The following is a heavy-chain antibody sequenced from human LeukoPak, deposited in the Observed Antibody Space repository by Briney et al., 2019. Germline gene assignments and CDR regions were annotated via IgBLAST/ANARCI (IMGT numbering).Heavy chain of an antibody. CDR3: AKPYCSSTSCYPDYYYYGMDV. CDR1: GFTFSSYA. Sequence: PGGSLRLSCAASGFTFSSYAMSWVRQAPGKGLEWVSAISGSGGSTYYADSVKGRFTISRDNSKNTLYLQMNSLRAEDTAVYYCAKPYCSSTSCYPDYYYYGMDVWGQGTTVTVPS. V-gene: IGHV3-23*01. D-gene: IGHD2-2*01. J-gene: IGHJ6*02. CDR2: ISGSGGST.